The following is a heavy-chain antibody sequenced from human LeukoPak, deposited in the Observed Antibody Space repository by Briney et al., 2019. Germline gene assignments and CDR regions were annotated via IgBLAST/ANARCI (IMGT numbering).Heavy chain of an antibody. V-gene: IGHV3-33*01. Sequence: GGSLRLSCAASGFTFSSYGMHWVRQAPGKGLEWVAVIWYDGSNKHYAESVKGRFSISRDNSKSTLYLQMNSLRAEDTAVYYCARARGVSTGYRPIDYWGQGTLVTVSS. D-gene: IGHD3-22*01. CDR2: IWYDGSNK. J-gene: IGHJ4*02. CDR1: GFTFSSYG. CDR3: ARARGVSTGYRPIDY.